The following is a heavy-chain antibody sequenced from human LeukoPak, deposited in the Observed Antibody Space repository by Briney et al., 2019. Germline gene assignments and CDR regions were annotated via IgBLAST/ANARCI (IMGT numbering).Heavy chain of an antibody. CDR3: ARADIRAIASSGWYGLDY. J-gene: IGHJ4*02. CDR1: GYTFNSYG. CDR2: ISAYNGNT. V-gene: IGHV1-18*01. Sequence: GASVKVSCTASGYTFNSYGISWVRQAPGQGLEWMGWISAYNGNTNYAQKVQGRVTMTTDTSTSTAYMELRNLTSDDTAVYYCARADIRAIASSGWYGLDYWGQGTLVTVSS. D-gene: IGHD6-19*01.